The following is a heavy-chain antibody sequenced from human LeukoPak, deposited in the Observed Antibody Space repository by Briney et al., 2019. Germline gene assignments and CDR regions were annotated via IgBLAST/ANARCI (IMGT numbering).Heavy chain of an antibody. CDR1: GDSVSSNSAA. V-gene: IGHV6-1*01. J-gene: IGHJ6*03. CDR3: ARELGYCSSTSCSPDYYYYYYMDV. CDR2: TYYRSKWYN. D-gene: IGHD2-2*01. Sequence: SQTLSLTCAISGDSVSSNSAAWNWIRRSPSRGLEWLGRTYYRSKWYNDYAVSVKSRITINPDTSKNQFSLQLNSVTPEDTAVYYCARELGYCSSTSCSPDYYYYYYMDVWGKGTTVTVSS.